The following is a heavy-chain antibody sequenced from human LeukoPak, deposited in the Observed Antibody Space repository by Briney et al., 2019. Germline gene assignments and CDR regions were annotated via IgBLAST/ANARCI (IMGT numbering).Heavy chain of an antibody. V-gene: IGHV3-7*03. J-gene: IGHJ4*02. CDR2: INPDGSRV. D-gene: IGHD6-13*01. Sequence: GGSLRLSCAASGFTFSTSWMTWVRQAPGKGLDWLGNINPDGSRVNYADSVKGRFTISRDNSKNTLYLQMNSLRAEDTAVYYCAKDPGIAAYWGQGTLVTVSS. CDR1: GFTFSTSW. CDR3: AKDPGIAAY.